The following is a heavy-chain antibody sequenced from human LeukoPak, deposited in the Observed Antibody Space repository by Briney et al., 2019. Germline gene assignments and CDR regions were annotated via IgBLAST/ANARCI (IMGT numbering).Heavy chain of an antibody. D-gene: IGHD3-22*01. V-gene: IGHV4-30-2*01. CDR1: GGSISSGGYY. J-gene: IGHJ4*02. CDR2: IYHSGST. CDR3: ARGYYDSSGYYFDY. Sequence: SEILSLTCTVSGGSISSGGYYWSWIRQPPGKGLEWIGYIYHSGSTYYNPSLKSRVTISVDTSKNQFSLKLSSVTAADTAVYYCARGYYDSSGYYFDYWGQGTLVTVSS.